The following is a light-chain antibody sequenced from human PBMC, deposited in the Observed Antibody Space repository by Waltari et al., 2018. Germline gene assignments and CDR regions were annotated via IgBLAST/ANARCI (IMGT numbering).Light chain of an antibody. Sequence: IALTQPPGTLSLSPGEVATLSCRASQSVSRYLAWYQQKAGQPPRLLIYEASSRATGIPDRFSGSGSGTDFSLTISRLEPEDFAVYYCQKYGTLPATFGQGTKVEIK. J-gene: IGKJ1*01. CDR3: QKYGTLPAT. CDR2: EAS. V-gene: IGKV3-20*01. CDR1: QSVSRY.